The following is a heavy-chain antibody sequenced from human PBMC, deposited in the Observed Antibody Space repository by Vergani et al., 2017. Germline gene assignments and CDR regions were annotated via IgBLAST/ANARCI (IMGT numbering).Heavy chain of an antibody. J-gene: IGHJ6*02. CDR2: IWYDGSNK. Sequence: QVQLVESGGGVVQPGRSLRLSCAASGFTFSSYGMHWVRQAPGKGLEWVAVIWYDGSNKYYADSVKGRFTISRDNSKNTLYLQMNSLRSDDTAVYYCARDDYGMDVWGQGTTVTVSS. V-gene: IGHV3-33*01. CDR3: ARDDYGMDV. CDR1: GFTFSSYG.